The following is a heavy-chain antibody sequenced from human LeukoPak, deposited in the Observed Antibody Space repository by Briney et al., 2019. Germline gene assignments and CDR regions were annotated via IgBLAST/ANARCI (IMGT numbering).Heavy chain of an antibody. CDR1: EFTFSSYS. CDR2: ISSSSSTI. D-gene: IGHD2-15*01. Sequence: GGSLRLSCAASEFTFSSYSMNWVRQAPGKGLEWVSYISSSSSTIYYADSVKGRFTISRDNAKNSLYLQMNSLRDEDTAVYYCARDRSGGTKGKGYFDYWGQGTLVTVSS. J-gene: IGHJ4*02. V-gene: IGHV3-48*02. CDR3: ARDRSGGTKGKGYFDY.